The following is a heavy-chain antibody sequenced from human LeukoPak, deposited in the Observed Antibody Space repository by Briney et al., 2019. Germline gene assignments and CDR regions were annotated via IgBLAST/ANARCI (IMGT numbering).Heavy chain of an antibody. D-gene: IGHD3-10*01. CDR1: GYTFTVYY. CDR2: INPNSGGT. CDR3: AIEAHGSGSYILFDY. Sequence: ASVKVSCKASGYTFTVYYMHWVRQAPGQGLEWMGWINPNSGGTNYAQKFQGRVTMTRDTSISTAYMELSRLRSDDTAVYYCAIEAHGSGSYILFDYWGQGTLVTVSS. V-gene: IGHV1-2*02. J-gene: IGHJ4*02.